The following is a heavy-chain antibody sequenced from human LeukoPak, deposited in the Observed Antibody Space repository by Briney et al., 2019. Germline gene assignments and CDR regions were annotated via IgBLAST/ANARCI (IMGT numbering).Heavy chain of an antibody. Sequence: KPSETLSLTCAVYGASYNAYYWSWIRQPPGKGLEWIGDIDHRGTATYNLSLKSRLTISADASKNQFSLKLNSVTDADTAVYYCAVGITIFGVAASFDSWGQGNLVIVSS. V-gene: IGHV4-34*01. J-gene: IGHJ4*02. CDR1: GASYNAYY. D-gene: IGHD3-3*01. CDR2: IDHRGTA. CDR3: AVGITIFGVAASFDS.